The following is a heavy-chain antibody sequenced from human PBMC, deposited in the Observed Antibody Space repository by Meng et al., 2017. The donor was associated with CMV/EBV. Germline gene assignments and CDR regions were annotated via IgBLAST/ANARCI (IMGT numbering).Heavy chain of an antibody. CDR2: INPSGGST. D-gene: IGHD3-16*01. Sequence: ASVKVSCKASGYTFTSYYMHWVRQAPGQGLEWMGIINPSGGSTSYAQKFQGRVTMTRDTSTSTVYMELSSLRSEDTAVYYCASTDVVGEDYYYGMDVWGQGTTVTVSS. J-gene: IGHJ6*02. CDR1: GYTFTSYY. V-gene: IGHV1-46*01. CDR3: ASTDVVGEDYYYGMDV.